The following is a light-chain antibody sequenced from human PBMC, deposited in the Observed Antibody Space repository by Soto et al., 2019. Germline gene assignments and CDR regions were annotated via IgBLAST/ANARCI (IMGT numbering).Light chain of an antibody. Sequence: EIVMTQSPATLSVSPGERATLSCRPSQSISSNLAWYQQKPGQAPRLLIYGASTRATDIPVRFSGSGSGTEFTLTISSLQSEDFAVYYCQQYNNWPPWTFGQGTKVEIK. CDR1: QSISSN. V-gene: IGKV3-15*01. J-gene: IGKJ1*01. CDR2: GAS. CDR3: QQYNNWPPWT.